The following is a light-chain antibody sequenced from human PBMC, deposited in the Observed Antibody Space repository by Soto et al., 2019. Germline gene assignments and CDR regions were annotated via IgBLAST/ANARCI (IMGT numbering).Light chain of an antibody. CDR3: QQYCSSPPWT. V-gene: IGKV3-20*01. CDR1: QSVSSSY. CDR2: GAS. J-gene: IGKJ1*01. Sequence: EIVLTQSPGTLSLSPGERATLSCRASQSVSSSYLAWYQQKPGQAPRLLIYGASSRATGIPDRFSGSGSGTDFTLTISRLEPEDFAVYYCQQYCSSPPWTFGQGTKVDIK.